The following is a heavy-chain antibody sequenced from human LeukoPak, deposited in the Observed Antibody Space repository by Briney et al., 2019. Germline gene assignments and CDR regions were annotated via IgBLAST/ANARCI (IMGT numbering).Heavy chain of an antibody. V-gene: IGHV3-23*01. Sequence: GGSLRLSCAASGFTFSSYTMSWVRQAPGKGLEWVSTITTSDGNTYYADSVKGRFTISRDNSKNTLYLQMNSLRAEDTAVYYCARGAGYNYPYYFDYWGQGTLVTVSS. D-gene: IGHD5-24*01. CDR2: ITTSDGNT. CDR3: ARGAGYNYPYYFDY. J-gene: IGHJ4*02. CDR1: GFTFSSYT.